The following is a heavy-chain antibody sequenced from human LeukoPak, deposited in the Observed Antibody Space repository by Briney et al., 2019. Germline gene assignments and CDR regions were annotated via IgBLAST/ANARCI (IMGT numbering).Heavy chain of an antibody. V-gene: IGHV4-4*07. CDR3: AREGRYDSSGQQVDYYYYMDV. J-gene: IGHJ6*03. CDR2: IYTSGST. CDR1: GGSFSGYY. D-gene: IGHD3-22*01. Sequence: SETLSLTCAVYGGSFSGYYWSWIRQPAGKGLEWIGRIYTSGSTNYNPSLKSRVTMSVDTSKNQFSLKLSSVTAADTAVYYCAREGRYDSSGQQVDYYYYMDVWGKGTTVTVSS.